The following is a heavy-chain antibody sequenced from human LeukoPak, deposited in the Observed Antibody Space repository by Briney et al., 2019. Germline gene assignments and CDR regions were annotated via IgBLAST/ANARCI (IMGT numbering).Heavy chain of an antibody. J-gene: IGHJ4*02. CDR2: IYYSGST. V-gene: IGHV4-59*01. CDR1: GGSISSYY. CDR3: ARGGLAARADY. D-gene: IGHD6-6*01. Sequence: TSETLSLTCTVSGGSISSYYWSWIRQPPGKGLEWIGYIYYSGSTNYNPSLKSRVTISVDTSKNQFSLKLSSVTAADTAVYYCARGGLAARADYWGQGTLVTVSS.